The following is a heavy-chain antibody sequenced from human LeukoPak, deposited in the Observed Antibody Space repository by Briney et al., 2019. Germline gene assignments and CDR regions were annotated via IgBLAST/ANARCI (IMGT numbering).Heavy chain of an antibody. Sequence: SETLSLTCTASGYSISSGYYWGWIRQPPGKGLEWIGSIYHSGSTYYNPSLKSRVTISVDTSKNQFSLKLSSVTAADTAVYYCARATRNRDAFDIWGQGTMVTVSS. CDR2: IYHSGST. J-gene: IGHJ3*02. D-gene: IGHD6-6*01. CDR3: ARATRNRDAFDI. CDR1: GYSISSGYY. V-gene: IGHV4-38-2*02.